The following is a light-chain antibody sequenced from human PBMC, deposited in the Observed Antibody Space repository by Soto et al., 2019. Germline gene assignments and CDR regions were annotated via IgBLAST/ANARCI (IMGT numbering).Light chain of an antibody. J-gene: IGLJ1*01. CDR2: VVT. CDR3: SSYTSSNTYV. CDR1: SRDVGAYNF. Sequence: QSVLTQPASVSGSPGQSVTISCSGTSRDVGAYNFFSWYQVHPGRAAHLIFSVVTVRPSGVSNRFSGSKSANVASLIISGLQAEDEADYYCSSYTSSNTYVFGTGTKVTVL. V-gene: IGLV2-14*01.